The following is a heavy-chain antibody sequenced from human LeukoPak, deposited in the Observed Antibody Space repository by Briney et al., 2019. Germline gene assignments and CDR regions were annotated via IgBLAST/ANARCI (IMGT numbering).Heavy chain of an antibody. CDR2: MNPNSGNT. CDR1: GYTFTSYD. V-gene: IGHV1-8*01. Sequence: ASVKVSCKASGYTFTSYDINWVRQATGQGLEWMGWMNPNSGNTGYAQKFQGRVTMTRNTSISTAYMELSSLRSEDTAVYYCARVRSRTYYDILTGFRPFSSDVYYFDYWGQGTLVTVSS. D-gene: IGHD3-9*01. J-gene: IGHJ4*02. CDR3: ARVRSRTYYDILTGFRPFSSDVYYFDY.